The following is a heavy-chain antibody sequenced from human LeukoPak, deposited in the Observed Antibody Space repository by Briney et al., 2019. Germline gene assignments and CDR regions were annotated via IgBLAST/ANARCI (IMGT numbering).Heavy chain of an antibody. CDR2: ISAYNGNT. D-gene: IGHD2-2*01. J-gene: IGHJ3*02. CDR3: AREGILGRYCSSTSCHAFDI. CDR1: GYTFTSYG. V-gene: IGHV1-18*01. Sequence: GASVKVSCKASGYTFTSYGISWVRQAPGHGLEWMGWISAYNGNTNYAQKLQGRVTMTTDTSTSTDYMQLRSLRSDDTAVCYCAREGILGRYCSSTSCHAFDIWGQGTMVTVSS.